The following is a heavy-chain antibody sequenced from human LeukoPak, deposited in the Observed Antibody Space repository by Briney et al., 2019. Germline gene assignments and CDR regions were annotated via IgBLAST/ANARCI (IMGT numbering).Heavy chain of an antibody. J-gene: IGHJ3*02. CDR3: ARSCGSCPPAAFDI. CDR2: IIPILGIA. V-gene: IGHV1-69*04. D-gene: IGHD2-15*01. Sequence: SVKVSCKASGGTFSSYAISWVRQAPGQGLEWMGRIIPILGIANYAQKFQGRVTITADKSTSTAYMELSSLRSEDTAVYYCARSCGSCPPAAFDIWGQGTMVTVSS. CDR1: GGTFSSYA.